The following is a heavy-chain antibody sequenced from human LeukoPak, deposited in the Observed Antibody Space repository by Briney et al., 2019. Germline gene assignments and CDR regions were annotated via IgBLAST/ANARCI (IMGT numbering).Heavy chain of an antibody. V-gene: IGHV3-53*01. D-gene: IGHD3-10*01. CDR3: AKRGPGSPESGKYYFDY. J-gene: IGHJ4*02. CDR2: IYNDGST. Sequence: GGSLRLSCAGSGFAVSNNYMSWVRQAPGKGLEWVSVIYNDGSTYYADSVKGRFTISRDNSKNTLSLQMNSLRAEDTAVYYCAKRGPGSPESGKYYFDYWGQGTLVTVSS. CDR1: GFAVSNNY.